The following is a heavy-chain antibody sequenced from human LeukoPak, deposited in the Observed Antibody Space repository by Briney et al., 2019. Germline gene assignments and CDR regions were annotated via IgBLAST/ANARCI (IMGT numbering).Heavy chain of an antibody. Sequence: SETLSLTCTVSGGSISSYYWSWIRQPPGKGLEWIGYIYYSGSTNYNPSLKSRVTISVDTSKSKFSLNLDSVTAADTAVYYCARRGPIAVAGHFDYWGQGTLVTVAS. J-gene: IGHJ4*02. CDR1: GGSISSYY. CDR3: ARRGPIAVAGHFDY. V-gene: IGHV4-59*01. CDR2: IYYSGST. D-gene: IGHD6-19*01.